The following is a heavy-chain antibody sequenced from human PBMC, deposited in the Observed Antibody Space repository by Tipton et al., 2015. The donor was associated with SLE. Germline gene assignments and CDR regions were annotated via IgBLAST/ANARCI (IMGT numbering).Heavy chain of an antibody. V-gene: IGHV4-59*12. CDR1: GGSISSYY. Sequence: TLSLTCTVSGGSISSYYWSWIRQPPGKGLEWIGYIYYSGSTNYNPSLKSRVTISVDTSKSQFSLELSSVTAADTAVYYCARASERIGHFDYWGRGTLVTVSS. CDR2: IYYSGST. J-gene: IGHJ4*02. CDR3: ARASERIGHFDY. D-gene: IGHD1-1*01.